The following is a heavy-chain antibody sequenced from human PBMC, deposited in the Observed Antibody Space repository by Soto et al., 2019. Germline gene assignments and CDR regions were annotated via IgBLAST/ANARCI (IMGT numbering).Heavy chain of an antibody. V-gene: IGHV6-1*01. J-gene: IGHJ2*01. CDR3: ARDGSGYQWYFDV. CDR2: TYYRSKWHN. Sequence: QVQLQQSGPGLVKPSQTLSLICAISGDSVSSASATWSWIRQSPSGRLEWLGRTYYRSKWHNDYAFSVKSRXAXXXDXXKTHLSLQLSSVTLEDTAVYFCARDGSGYQWYFDVWGRGSLVTVSS. D-gene: IGHD5-12*01. CDR1: GDSVSSASAT.